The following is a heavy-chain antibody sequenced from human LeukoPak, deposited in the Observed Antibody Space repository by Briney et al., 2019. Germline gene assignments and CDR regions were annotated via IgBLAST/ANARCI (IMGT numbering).Heavy chain of an antibody. CDR3: ARDYGDYFDY. V-gene: IGHV4-59*01. J-gene: IGHJ4*02. Sequence: SETLSLTCTVSGGSISNYYWSWIRQPPRKGPEWIGYIYYSGSTNYNPSLKSRVIISVDTSKNQFSLKLSSVAAADTAVYYCARDYGDYFDYWGQGTLVTVSS. CDR2: IYYSGST. D-gene: IGHD4-17*01. CDR1: GGSISNYY.